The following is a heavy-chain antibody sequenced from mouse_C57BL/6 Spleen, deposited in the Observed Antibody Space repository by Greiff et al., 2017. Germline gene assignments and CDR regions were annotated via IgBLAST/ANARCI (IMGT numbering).Heavy chain of an antibody. J-gene: IGHJ4*01. Sequence: VQLQQSGPELVKPGASVKISCKASGYTFTDYYMNWVKQSHGKSLEWIGDINPNNGGTSYNQKFKGKATLTVDKSSSTAYMELRSLTSEDSAVYYCARENYYGSSYGAMDYWGQGTSVTVSS. D-gene: IGHD1-1*01. CDR3: ARENYYGSSYGAMDY. CDR2: INPNNGGT. CDR1: GYTFTDYY. V-gene: IGHV1-26*01.